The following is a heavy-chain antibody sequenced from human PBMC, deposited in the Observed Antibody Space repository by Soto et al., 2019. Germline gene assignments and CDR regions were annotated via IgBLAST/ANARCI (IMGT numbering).Heavy chain of an antibody. CDR2: IYYSGST. D-gene: IGHD2-15*01. Sequence: SETLSLTCTVSGGSISSYYWSWIRQPPGKGLEWIGYIYYSGSTNYNPSLKSRVTISVDTSKNQFSLKLSSVTAADTAVYYCARLTFDCSGGSCSNWFDPWGQGTLVTVSS. CDR3: ARLTFDCSGGSCSNWFDP. CDR1: GGSISSYY. V-gene: IGHV4-59*08. J-gene: IGHJ5*02.